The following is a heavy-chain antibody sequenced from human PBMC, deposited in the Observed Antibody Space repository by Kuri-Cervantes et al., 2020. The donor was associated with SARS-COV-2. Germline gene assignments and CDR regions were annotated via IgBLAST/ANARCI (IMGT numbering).Heavy chain of an antibody. CDR3: AKDIGVVPAASTLAWFDP. V-gene: IGHV4-61*02. J-gene: IGHJ5*02. CDR1: GGSISSGSYY. D-gene: IGHD2-2*01. CDR2: IYTSGST. Sequence: SETLSLTCTVSGGSISSGSYYWSWIRQPAGKGLEWNGRIYTSGSTNYNPSLKSRVTMSVDTSKNQFSLKLSSVTAADTAVYYCAKDIGVVPAASTLAWFDPWGQGTLVTVSS.